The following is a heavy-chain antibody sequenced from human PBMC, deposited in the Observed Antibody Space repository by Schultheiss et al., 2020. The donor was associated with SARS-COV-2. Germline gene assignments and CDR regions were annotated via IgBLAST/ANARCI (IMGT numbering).Heavy chain of an antibody. J-gene: IGHJ4*02. V-gene: IGHV3-9*01. Sequence: GGSLRLSCAASGFTFDDYAMHWVRQAPGKGLEWVSGISWNSGSIGYADSVKGRFTISRDNAKNSLYLQMNSLRAEDTAVYYCARVDYDYVWGSYRSHFDYWGQGTLVTVSS. CDR3: ARVDYDYVWGSYRSHFDY. CDR2: ISWNSGSI. CDR1: GFTFDDYA. D-gene: IGHD3-16*02.